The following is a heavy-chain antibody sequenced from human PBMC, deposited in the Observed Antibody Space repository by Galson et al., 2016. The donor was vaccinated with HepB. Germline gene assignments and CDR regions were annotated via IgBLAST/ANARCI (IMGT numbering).Heavy chain of an antibody. Sequence: SLRLSCAASGFTFSSYGMHWVRQAPGKGLEWVAVISYDGSNKYYADSVKGRFTISRDKSKNTLYLQMNSLRAEDTAVCYCAKEQYTSRWYTEYYFDYWGQGTLVTVSS. V-gene: IGHV3-30*18. J-gene: IGHJ4*02. CDR3: AKEQYTSRWYTEYYFDY. CDR1: GFTFSSYG. CDR2: ISYDGSNK. D-gene: IGHD6-13*01.